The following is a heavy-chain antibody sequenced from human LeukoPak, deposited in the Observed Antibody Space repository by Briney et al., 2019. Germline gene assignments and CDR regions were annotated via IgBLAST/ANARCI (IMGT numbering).Heavy chain of an antibody. CDR2: VSAHADDT. CDR1: GYTFTNYG. CDR3: ARDYIGCLGFDY. D-gene: IGHD5/OR15-5a*01. J-gene: IGHJ4*02. Sequence: ASVKVSCKASGYTFTNYGISWVRQAPGQGLEWMGWVSAHADDTDYVQKFRGRITMTTDTSTSTAYVELRSLRSDDTAVYYCARDYIGCLGFDYWGQGTLVTVSS. V-gene: IGHV1-18*01.